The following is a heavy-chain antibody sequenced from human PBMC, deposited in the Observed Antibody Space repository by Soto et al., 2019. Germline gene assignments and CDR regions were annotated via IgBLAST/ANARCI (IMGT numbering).Heavy chain of an antibody. J-gene: IGHJ6*02. Sequence: EVQLVESGGGLVKPGGSLRLSCAASGFTFSNYNMNWVRQPPGKGLEWVSSITSAGSYIYYAESLKGPVTISRDNAKNSLFLQMNSRRAEDTALYFCARGILGGVRIDYGMDVWGQWTTVTVAS. D-gene: IGHD2-8*02. CDR2: ITSAGSYI. V-gene: IGHV3-21*01. CDR3: ARGILGGVRIDYGMDV. CDR1: GFTFSNYN.